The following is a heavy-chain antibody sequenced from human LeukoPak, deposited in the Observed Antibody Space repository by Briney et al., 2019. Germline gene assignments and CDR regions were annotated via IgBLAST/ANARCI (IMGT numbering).Heavy chain of an antibody. J-gene: IGHJ4*02. V-gene: IGHV1-2*02. Sequence: ASAKVSCRASGYTFTAHYMHWVRHAPGQRVEWMGWINPNSGGTNYAQKFQGRVTMTRDTSISTAYMELSRLRSDDTAVYYCARAGDSSGYYPDGGYWGQGTLVTVSS. D-gene: IGHD3-22*01. CDR3: ARAGDSSGYYPDGGY. CDR1: GYTFTAHY. CDR2: INPNSGGT.